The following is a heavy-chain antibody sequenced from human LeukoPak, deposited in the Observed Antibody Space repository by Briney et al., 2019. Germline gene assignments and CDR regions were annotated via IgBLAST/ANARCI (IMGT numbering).Heavy chain of an antibody. Sequence: ASVKVSCKASGYTFTSYGISWVRQAPGQGLEWMGWISAYNGNTNYAQKLQGRVTMTTDTSTSTAYMELRSLRSDDTAVYYCAREVVVVAATLETTYYYYGMDVWGQGTTVTVSS. J-gene: IGHJ6*02. D-gene: IGHD2-15*01. CDR2: ISAYNGNT. CDR3: AREVVVVAATLETTYYYYGMDV. V-gene: IGHV1-18*01. CDR1: GYTFTSYG.